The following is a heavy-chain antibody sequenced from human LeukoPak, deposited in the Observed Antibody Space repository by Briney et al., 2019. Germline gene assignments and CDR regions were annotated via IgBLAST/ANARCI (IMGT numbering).Heavy chain of an antibody. J-gene: IGHJ4*02. CDR2: ISGSGGST. CDR3: AKSYCSGGSCYRGDY. D-gene: IGHD2-15*01. Sequence: GGSLRLSCAASGFTFSSYAMSWVRQAPGKGLEWVSAISGSGGSTYYADSVKGRFTISRDNSKNTLYLQMNSLRAEDTAVYYCAKSYCSGGSCYRGDYWGQGTLVIVSS. V-gene: IGHV3-23*01. CDR1: GFTFSSYA.